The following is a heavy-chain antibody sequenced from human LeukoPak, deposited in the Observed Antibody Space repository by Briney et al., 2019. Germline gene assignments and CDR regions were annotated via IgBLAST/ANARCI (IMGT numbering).Heavy chain of an antibody. CDR3: AREDSSGYYKGLDY. J-gene: IGHJ4*01. CDR1: GFTFSTFT. V-gene: IGHV3-21*01. D-gene: IGHD3-22*01. Sequence: GVSLRLSCAASGFTFSTFTMNWVRQAPGKGLEGVSSITISGTFISYADSVKGRFTISRDNAKNSLYLQMNSLRAEDTAVYYCAREDSSGYYKGLDYWGHGTLVTVSS. CDR2: ITISGTFI.